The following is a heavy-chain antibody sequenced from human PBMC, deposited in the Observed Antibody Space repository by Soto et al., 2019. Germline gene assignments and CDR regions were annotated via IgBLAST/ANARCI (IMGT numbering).Heavy chain of an antibody. D-gene: IGHD3-16*02. Sequence: ASVKVSCKASGYTFTSYYMHWVRQAPGQGLEWMGIINPSGGSTSYAQKFQGRVTMTRDTSTSTVYMELSSLRSEDTAVYYCAREAPRYYIWGSYRSISFDYWGQGTLVTVSS. V-gene: IGHV1-46*01. CDR2: INPSGGST. J-gene: IGHJ4*02. CDR3: AREAPRYYIWGSYRSISFDY. CDR1: GYTFTSYY.